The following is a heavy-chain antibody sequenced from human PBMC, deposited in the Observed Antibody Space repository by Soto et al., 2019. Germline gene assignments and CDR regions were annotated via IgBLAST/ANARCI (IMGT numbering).Heavy chain of an antibody. Sequence: GGSLRLSCAASGFTFSSYAMSWVRQAPGKGLEWVSAISGSGGSTYYADSVKGRFTISRDNSKNTLYLQMNSLRAEDTAVYYCANPPWVYGSGYDYYYYYYMDVWGKGTTVTVSS. CDR1: GFTFSSYA. CDR3: ANPPWVYGSGYDYYYYYYMDV. CDR2: ISGSGGST. D-gene: IGHD3-10*01. V-gene: IGHV3-23*01. J-gene: IGHJ6*03.